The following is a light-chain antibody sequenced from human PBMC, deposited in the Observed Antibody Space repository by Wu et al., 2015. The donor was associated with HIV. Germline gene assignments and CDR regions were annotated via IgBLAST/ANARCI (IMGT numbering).Light chain of an antibody. J-gene: IGKJ1*01. Sequence: EIVLTQSPGTLSLSPGEGATLSCRASQSVTRNYLSWYQQRPGQAPRLLIYGASSRATDIPDRFSGSGSGTEFTLTISRLEPEDVATYYCQKYNTAPWTFGQGTKVEMK. CDR1: QSVTRNY. CDR3: QKYNTAPWT. V-gene: IGKV3-20*01. CDR2: GAS.